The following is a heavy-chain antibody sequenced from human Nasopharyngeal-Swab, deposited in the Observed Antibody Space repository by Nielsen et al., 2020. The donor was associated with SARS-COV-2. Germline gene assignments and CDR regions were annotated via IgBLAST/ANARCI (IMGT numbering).Heavy chain of an antibody. CDR2: IYYSGST. Sequence: PGKGLEWIGSIYYSGSTYYNPSLKSRVTISVDTSKKQFSLKLSSVTAADTAVYYCARRPPGIGPRAFDIWGQGTMVTVSS. J-gene: IGHJ3*02. CDR3: ARRPPGIGPRAFDI. V-gene: IGHV4-39*01. D-gene: IGHD3-10*01.